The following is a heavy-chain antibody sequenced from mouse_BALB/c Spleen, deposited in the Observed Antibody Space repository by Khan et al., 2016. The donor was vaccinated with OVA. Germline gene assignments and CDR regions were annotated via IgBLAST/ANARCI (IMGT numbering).Heavy chain of an antibody. V-gene: IGHV5-9-1*01. D-gene: IGHD2-2*01. CDR3: TSNYGYYGYGQGDY. CDR1: GFSFSRYS. J-gene: IGHJ4*01. CDR2: ISSGGTYT. Sequence: DVMLVESGGGLVKPGGSLKLSCAASGFSFSRYSMSWVRQTPEKRLEWVATISSGGTYTYYSDSVKGRFTISRDNANNHLFLHMSSLRSEETAIYSSTSNYGYYGYGQGDYWGQGTSVTVSS.